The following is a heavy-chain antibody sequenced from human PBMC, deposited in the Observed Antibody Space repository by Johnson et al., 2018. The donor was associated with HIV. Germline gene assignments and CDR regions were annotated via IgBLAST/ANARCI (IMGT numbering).Heavy chain of an antibody. V-gene: IGHV3-30*04. CDR1: GFTFSSYA. D-gene: IGHD6-13*01. J-gene: IGHJ3*02. CDR3: ARDRELPGVAEAGNAFDI. Sequence: VQLVESGGGVVQPGRSLRLSCAASGFTFSSYAMHWVRQAPGKGLEWVAVISYDGSNKYYADSVKGRFTISRDNSKNTLYLQMNSLRAEDTAVYYCARDRELPGVAEAGNAFDIWPRDNGHRLF. CDR2: ISYDGSNK.